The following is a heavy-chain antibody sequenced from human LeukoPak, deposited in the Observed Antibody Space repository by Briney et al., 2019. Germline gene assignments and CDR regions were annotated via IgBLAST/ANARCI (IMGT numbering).Heavy chain of an antibody. CDR3: AKVPATAIYYFDY. J-gene: IGHJ4*02. D-gene: IGHD2-21*02. V-gene: IGHV3-30*02. CDR2: IRYDGSNK. Sequence: PGGSLRLSCAASGFTFSSYGMHWVRQAPGRGLEWVAFIRYDGSNKYYADSVKGRFTISRDNSKNTLYLQMNSLRAEDTAVYYCAKVPATAIYYFDYWGQGTLVTVSS. CDR1: GFTFSSYG.